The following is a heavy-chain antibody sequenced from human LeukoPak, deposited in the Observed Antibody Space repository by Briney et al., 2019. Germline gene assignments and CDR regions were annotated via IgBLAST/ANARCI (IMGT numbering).Heavy chain of an antibody. D-gene: IGHD3-22*01. CDR1: GGTFSSYA. Sequence: ASVKVSCKASGGTFSSYAISWVRQAPGQGLEWMGWISGYNAKTKYVQKFQGRITMTIDTSTTTAYMELRSLTSDDTAVYYCARVRDYYASSDYSDYWGQGTLVTVSP. CDR3: ARVRDYYASSDYSDY. CDR2: ISGYNAKT. J-gene: IGHJ4*02. V-gene: IGHV1-18*01.